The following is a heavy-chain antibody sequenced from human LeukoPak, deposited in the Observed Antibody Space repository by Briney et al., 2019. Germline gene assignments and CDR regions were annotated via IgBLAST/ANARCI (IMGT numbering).Heavy chain of an antibody. V-gene: IGHV3-23*01. Sequence: GGSLRLSCAASGFIFSSYTMNWVRQAPGMGLEWVSSISSNDNYIYYADSVKGRFTISRDNSKNTLYLQMNSLRAEDTAVYYCAKEYSSSWYYFDYWGQGTLVTVSS. CDR3: AKEYSSSWYYFDY. CDR1: GFIFSSYT. CDR2: ISSNDNYI. D-gene: IGHD6-13*01. J-gene: IGHJ4*02.